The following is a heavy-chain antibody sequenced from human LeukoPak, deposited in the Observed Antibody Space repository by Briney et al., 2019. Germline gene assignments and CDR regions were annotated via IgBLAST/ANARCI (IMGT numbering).Heavy chain of an antibody. CDR2: INPSGDSR. CDR1: GYTFNSYY. V-gene: IGHV1-46*02. D-gene: IGHD6-19*01. J-gene: IGHJ5*02. Sequence: ASMKVSCKASGYTFNSYYMRWVRQAPGQGLEWMGIINPSGDSRSYAQKFQDRVTMTRDTSTSTVYMEVSSLRSEDTAVYFCAMGRQWLEDWFDPWGQGTLVTVSS. CDR3: AMGRQWLEDWFDP.